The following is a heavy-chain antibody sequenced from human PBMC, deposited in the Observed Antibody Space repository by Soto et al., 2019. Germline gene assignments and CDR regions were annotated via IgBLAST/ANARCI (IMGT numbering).Heavy chain of an antibody. V-gene: IGHV1-69*06. CDR1: GGTVSSYA. J-gene: IGHJ3*02. CDR2: IIPIFGTA. CDR3: ARVNAGYCTNGVCYTGMSGAFDI. Sequence: SVKVSCKASGGTVSSYAISWVRQAPGQGLEWMGGIIPIFGTANYAQKFQGRVTITADKSTSTAYMELSSLRSEDTAVYYCARVNAGYCTNGVCYTGMSGAFDIWGKGTMVTVSS. D-gene: IGHD2-8*01.